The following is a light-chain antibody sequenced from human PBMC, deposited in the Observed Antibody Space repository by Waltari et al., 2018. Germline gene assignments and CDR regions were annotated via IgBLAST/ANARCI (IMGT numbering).Light chain of an antibody. CDR3: AAWDDTLSAVV. J-gene: IGLJ2*01. Sequence: QSVLTQPPSPSGTPGQRVTLSCSGSSSHIRSNYFYVYQPPPGTAPKLLIYTNDQRPSGVPDRFSGSKSGTSASLAISGLQSDDESDYFCAAWDDTLSAVVFGGGTKLTVL. V-gene: IGLV1-47*02. CDR1: SSHIRSNY. CDR2: TND.